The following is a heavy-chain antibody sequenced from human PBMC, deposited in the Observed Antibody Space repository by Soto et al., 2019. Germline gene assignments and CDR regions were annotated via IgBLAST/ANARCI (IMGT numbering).Heavy chain of an antibody. V-gene: IGHV1-69*13. CDR1: GGTFSSYA. CDR2: IIPIFGTA. J-gene: IGHJ5*02. Sequence: SVKVSCKASGGTFSSYAISWVRQAPGQGLEWMGGIIPIFGTANYAQKFQGRVTITADESTSTAYMELSSLRSEDTAVYYCARDKGPSSSGYYFNWFDPWGQGTLVTVS. CDR3: ARDKGPSSSGYYFNWFDP. D-gene: IGHD3-22*01.